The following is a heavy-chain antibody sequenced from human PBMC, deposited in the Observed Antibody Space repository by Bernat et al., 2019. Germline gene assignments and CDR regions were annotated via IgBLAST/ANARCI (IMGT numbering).Heavy chain of an antibody. D-gene: IGHD2-2*01. CDR1: GGSISSGGYS. J-gene: IGHJ5*02. CDR2: IYHSGST. V-gene: IGHV4-30-2*01. CDR3: ARAIVVVPAAMDGWFDP. Sequence: QLQLQESGSGLVKPSQTLSLTYAVSGGSISSGGYSWSWIRQPPGKGLEWIGYIYHSGSTYYNPSLKSRVTISVDRSKNQFSLKLSSVTAADTAVYYCARAIVVVPAAMDGWFDPWGQGTLVTVSS.